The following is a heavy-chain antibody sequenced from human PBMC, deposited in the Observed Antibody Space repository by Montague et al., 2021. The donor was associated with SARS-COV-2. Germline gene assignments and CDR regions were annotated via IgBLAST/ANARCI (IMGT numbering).Heavy chain of an antibody. CDR1: GDSITTYY. J-gene: IGHJ4*02. CDR3: ARAQTTCVIANCVNYFDY. Sequence: SETLSLTCSVSGDSITTYYWCWIWQSPRRGMERIGHIYYTGTTKYDSTPSRRGTISVDTSRRKYYLKLKPVTAADTAVYYCARAQTTCVIANCVNYFDYWGQGALVTVSS. D-gene: IGHD1-1*01. V-gene: IGHV4-59*01. CDR2: IYYTGTT.